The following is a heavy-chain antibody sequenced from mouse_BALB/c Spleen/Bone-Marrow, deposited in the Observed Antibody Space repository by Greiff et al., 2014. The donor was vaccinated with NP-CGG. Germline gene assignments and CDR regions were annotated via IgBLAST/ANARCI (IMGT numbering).Heavy chain of an antibody. J-gene: IGHJ4*01. Sequence: EVQLQQSGPELVKPGASVKMSCKASGYTFTSNIINWVKQKPGQGLEWIGYINPYNDVTKYNEKLKGKATLTSDMSSNTAYMELSSLTSEYSAVYYCAKAACYDYDGRAMDYWGQGTSVIVSS. CDR1: GYTFTSNI. V-gene: IGHV1-14*01. CDR2: INPYNDVT. CDR3: AKAACYDYDGRAMDY. D-gene: IGHD2-4*01.